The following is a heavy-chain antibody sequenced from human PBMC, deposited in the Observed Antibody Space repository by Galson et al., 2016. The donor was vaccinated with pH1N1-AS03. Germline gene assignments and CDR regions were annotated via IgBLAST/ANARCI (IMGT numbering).Heavy chain of an antibody. Sequence: SETLSLTCNVSGGSITRSGYSWGWVRQPPGKGLEWIGSISYSGSTYYNPSLKRRVSMSVDTSKNVFSLKLRSVTAADTAVYYCAREDSSGYFLIDSWGQGTLVTVSS. J-gene: IGHJ4*02. CDR3: AREDSSGYFLIDS. CDR2: ISYSGST. V-gene: IGHV4-39*07. CDR1: GGSITRSGYS. D-gene: IGHD3-22*01.